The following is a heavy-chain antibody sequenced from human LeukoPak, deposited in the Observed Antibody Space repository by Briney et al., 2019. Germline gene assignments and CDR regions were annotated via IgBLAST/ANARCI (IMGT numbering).Heavy chain of an antibody. J-gene: IGHJ1*01. D-gene: IGHD6-19*01. CDR1: GGSISSYY. V-gene: IGHV4-59*01. CDR2: IYYSGST. Sequence: NASETLSLTCTVSGGSISSYYWSWIRQPPGKGLEWIGYIYYSGSTNYNPSLKSRVTISVDTSKNQFSLKLSSVTAADTAVYYCASRAVAGSYFQHWGQGTLVTVSS. CDR3: ASRAVAGSYFQH.